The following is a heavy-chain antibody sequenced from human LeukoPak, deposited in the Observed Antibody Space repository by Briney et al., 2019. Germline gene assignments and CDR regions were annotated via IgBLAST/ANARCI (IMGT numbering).Heavy chain of an antibody. CDR3: ARDHDSSGYYYNY. Sequence: PSETLSLTCTVSGGSISISSYYWGWIRQPPGKGLEWIGSIYYSGSTYYNPSLKSRVTISVDTSKNQFSLKLSSVTAADTAVYYCARDHDSSGYYYNYWGQGTLVTVSS. CDR2: IYYSGST. V-gene: IGHV4-39*02. J-gene: IGHJ4*02. D-gene: IGHD3-22*01. CDR1: GGSISISSYY.